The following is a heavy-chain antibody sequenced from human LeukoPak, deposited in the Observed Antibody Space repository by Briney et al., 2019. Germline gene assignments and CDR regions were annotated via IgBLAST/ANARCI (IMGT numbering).Heavy chain of an antibody. CDR1: GYTFTGYY. CDR3: ARDLSHGDTEDY. D-gene: IGHD3-10*01. CDR2: INPNSGGT. J-gene: IGHJ4*02. V-gene: IGHV1-2*02. Sequence: ASVKVSCKASGYTFTGYYMHWVRQAPGQGLEWMGWINPNSGGTNYAQKFQGRVTMTRDTSISTAYMELSSLRSDDTAVYYCARDLSHGDTEDYWGQGTLVTASS.